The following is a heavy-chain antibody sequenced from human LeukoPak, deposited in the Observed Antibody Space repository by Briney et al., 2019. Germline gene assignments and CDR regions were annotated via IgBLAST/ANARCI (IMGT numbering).Heavy chain of an antibody. CDR1: GGSISSSSYY. D-gene: IGHD1-26*01. V-gene: IGHV4-39*07. CDR3: ARDGRYYYAFDI. J-gene: IGHJ3*02. Sequence: PSETLSLTCTVSGGSISSSSYYWGWIRQPPGKGLEWIGNIYYIGSTYYNPSLKSRVTISVDTSKNQFSLKLSSVTTADTAVYYCARDGRYYYAFDIWGQGTMVTVSS. CDR2: IYYIGST.